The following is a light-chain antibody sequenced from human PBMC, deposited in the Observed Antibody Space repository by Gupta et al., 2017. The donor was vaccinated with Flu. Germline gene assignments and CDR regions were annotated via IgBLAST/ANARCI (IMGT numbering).Light chain of an antibody. CDR2: AAS. V-gene: IGKV1-39*01. J-gene: IGKJ2*01. Sequence: DGQMTMSPSSLSASVGERVTITCRASQSISSYLNWYQQKPGQAPKLLIYAASSRQSGVPSRFSGSGSGTDFTLTISSRQPEDFAAYYCQQNNSCPQSTFGQGTKLEIK. CDR3: QQNNSCPQST. CDR1: QSISSY.